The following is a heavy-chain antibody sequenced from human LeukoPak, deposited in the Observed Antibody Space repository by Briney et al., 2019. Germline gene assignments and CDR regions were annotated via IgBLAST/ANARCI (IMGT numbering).Heavy chain of an antibody. CDR2: INPNSGGT. Sequence: ASVKVSCKASGYTFTNFGVSWVRQAPGQGLEWMGWINPNSGGTNYAQKFRGRVTMTRDTSISTAYMELGSLGSDDTAVYYCARDQSTSFSSSYHFDYWGQGTLVTVSS. V-gene: IGHV1-2*02. CDR3: ARDQSTSFSSSYHFDY. D-gene: IGHD6-6*01. J-gene: IGHJ4*02. CDR1: GYTFTNFG.